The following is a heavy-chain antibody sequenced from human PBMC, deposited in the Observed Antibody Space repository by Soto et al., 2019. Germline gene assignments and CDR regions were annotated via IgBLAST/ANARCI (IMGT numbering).Heavy chain of an antibody. Sequence: EAQLLESGGGLVQPGGSLRLSCEASGFTFSSHAMSWVRQAPGTGLQGVSAIRGSGAGTYYADSVKGRFNLSRDNSKNLLYLQMISLKVEDTAVYYCTTPPGYSYSFYYWGQGTLVTVSS. CDR3: TTPPGYSYSFYY. CDR2: IRGSGAGT. J-gene: IGHJ4*02. CDR1: GFTFSSHA. V-gene: IGHV3-23*01. D-gene: IGHD2-21*01.